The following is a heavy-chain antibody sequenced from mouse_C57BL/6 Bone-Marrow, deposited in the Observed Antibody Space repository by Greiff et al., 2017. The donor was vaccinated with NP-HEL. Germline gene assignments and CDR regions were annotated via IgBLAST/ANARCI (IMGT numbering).Heavy chain of an antibody. CDR2: IHPNSGST. V-gene: IGHV1-64*01. J-gene: IGHJ2*01. D-gene: IGHD3-2*02. Sequence: VQLQQPGAELVKPGASVKLSCKASGYTFTSYWMHWVKQRPGQGLEWIGMIHPNSGSTNYNEKFKSKATLTVDKSSSTAYMQLSSLTSEDSAVYYCARRLRGRYFDYWGQGTTLTVSS. CDR1: GYTFTSYW. CDR3: ARRLRGRYFDY.